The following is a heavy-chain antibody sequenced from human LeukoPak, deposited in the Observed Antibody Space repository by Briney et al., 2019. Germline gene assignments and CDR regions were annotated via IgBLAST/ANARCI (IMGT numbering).Heavy chain of an antibody. J-gene: IGHJ4*02. D-gene: IGHD3-10*01. CDR2: IIPIFGTT. CDR1: GGTFNSCA. V-gene: IGHV1-69*06. CDR3: ARDNYSGDPPHFDY. Sequence: ASVKVSCKASGGTFNSCAISWVRQAPGQGLEWMGGIIPIFGTTNYARKFRGRVTLTADKSTRTAYMELSSLRSGDTAVYYCARDNYSGDPPHFDYWGQGTLVTVSS.